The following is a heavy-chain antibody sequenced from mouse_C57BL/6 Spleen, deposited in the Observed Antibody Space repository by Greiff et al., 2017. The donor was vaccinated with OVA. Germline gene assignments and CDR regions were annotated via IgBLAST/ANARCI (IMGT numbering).Heavy chain of an antibody. J-gene: IGHJ4*01. CDR1: GYTFTDYE. CDR3: TRGGVYYYGRDY. V-gene: IGHV1-15*01. Sequence: VQLVESGAELVRPGASVTLSCKASGYTFTDYEMHWVKQTPVHGLEWIGAIDPETGGTAYNQKFKGKAILTADKSSSTAYMELRSLTSEDSAVYYCTRGGVYYYGRDYWGQGTSVTVSS. CDR2: IDPETGGT.